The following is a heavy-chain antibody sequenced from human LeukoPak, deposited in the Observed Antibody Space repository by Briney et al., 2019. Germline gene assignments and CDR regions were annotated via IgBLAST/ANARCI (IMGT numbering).Heavy chain of an antibody. D-gene: IGHD2/OR15-2a*01. CDR1: GFTFSNAW. CDR3: AKYVSAKGPPYALDV. J-gene: IGHJ6*02. Sequence: PGGSLRLSCAASGFTFSNAWMSWVRQAPGKGREWVSGISASGGSTWYADSVKGRFTISRDNSKNTLYLQRNSLRAEDTAVYYCAKYVSAKGPPYALDVWGQGTTVTVSS. CDR2: ISASGGST. V-gene: IGHV3-23*01.